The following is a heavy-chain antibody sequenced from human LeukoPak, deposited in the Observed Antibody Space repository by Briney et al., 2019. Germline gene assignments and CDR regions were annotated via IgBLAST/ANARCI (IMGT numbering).Heavy chain of an antibody. CDR2: MNPNSGNT. V-gene: IGHV1-8*01. CDR3: ATLSGGSGWYNGFDP. J-gene: IGHJ5*02. D-gene: IGHD6-19*01. CDR1: GYTFTSYD. Sequence: GASVKVSCKASGYTFTSYDINWVRQATGQGLEWMGWMNPNSGNTGYAQKFQGGVTMTRNTSISTAYMELTGLRSEDTAVYYCATLSGGSGWYNGFDPWGQGTLVTVSS.